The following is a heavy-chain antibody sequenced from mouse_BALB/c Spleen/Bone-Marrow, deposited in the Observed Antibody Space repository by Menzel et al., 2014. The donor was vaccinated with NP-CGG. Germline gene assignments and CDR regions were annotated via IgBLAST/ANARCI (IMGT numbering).Heavy chain of an antibody. CDR1: GDSITSGY. CDR2: ISYSDNT. J-gene: IGHJ2*01. CDR3: ATYDGYCFDY. D-gene: IGHD2-3*01. Sequence: EVQLQQSGPSLAKPSQTLSLPCSVTGDSITSGYWNWIRKFPGNKLEYMGYISYSDNTYYNPSLKSRISITRDTSKNQYYLQLNSVTTEDTATYYCATYDGYCFDYWGQGTTLTVSS. V-gene: IGHV3-8*02.